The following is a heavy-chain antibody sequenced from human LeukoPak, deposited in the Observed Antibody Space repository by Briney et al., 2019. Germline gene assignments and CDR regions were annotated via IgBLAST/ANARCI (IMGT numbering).Heavy chain of an antibody. D-gene: IGHD3-3*01. CDR3: ARVYYDFWSGYPDY. CDR2: ISYDGSNK. CDR1: GFTFSSYA. V-gene: IGHV3-30*04. J-gene: IGHJ4*02. Sequence: GGSLRLSCAASGFTFSSYAMHWVRQAPGKGLEWVAVISYDGSNKYYADSVKGRFTISRDNSKNTLYLQMNSLRAEDTAVYYCARVYYDFWSGYPDYWGQGTLVTVSS.